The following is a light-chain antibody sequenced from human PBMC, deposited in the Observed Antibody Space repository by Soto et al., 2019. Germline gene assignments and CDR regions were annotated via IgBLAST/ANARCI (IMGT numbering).Light chain of an antibody. Sequence: DIPMTQSPSTLSASVGDRVTITCRASQSITSWLAWYQQKPGKAPKLLIYKASNLENGVPSRFSGSGSGTEFTLTISSLQPDDFATYYCQQYNSNSLLTFGGGTKVEIK. CDR3: QQYNSNSLLT. V-gene: IGKV1-5*03. CDR2: KAS. CDR1: QSITSW. J-gene: IGKJ4*01.